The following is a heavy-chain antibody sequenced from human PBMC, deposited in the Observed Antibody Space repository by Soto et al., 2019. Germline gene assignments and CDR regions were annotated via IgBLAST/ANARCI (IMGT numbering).Heavy chain of an antibody. J-gene: IGHJ3*02. CDR3: TTGDSGWYVGDAFDI. V-gene: IGHV3-15*01. Sequence: EVQLVESGGGLVKPGGSLRLSCAASGFTFSNAWMSWVRQAPGKGREWVGRIKSKPNGGTTEYAAPVKGRFTISTAYEKNTLYLQMNSLKTVDTAVYYCTTGDSGWYVGDAFDIWAHGTMVTVSS. CDR1: GFTFSNAW. D-gene: IGHD6-19*01. CDR2: IKSKPNGGTT.